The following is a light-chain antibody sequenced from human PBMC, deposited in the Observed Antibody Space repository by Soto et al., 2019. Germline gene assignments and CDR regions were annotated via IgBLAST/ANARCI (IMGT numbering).Light chain of an antibody. J-gene: IGKJ4*01. CDR3: QQLSSYPLT. V-gene: IGKV3-20*01. CDR2: DAS. Sequence: EFVLTQSPGTLSLSPGERATLSCRASQTVRNNYLAWYQQKPGQAPRLLIYDASSRATGIPDRFSGGGSGTDFTLTISRLEPEHFAVYYCQQLSSYPLTFGGGTKADIK. CDR1: QTVRNNY.